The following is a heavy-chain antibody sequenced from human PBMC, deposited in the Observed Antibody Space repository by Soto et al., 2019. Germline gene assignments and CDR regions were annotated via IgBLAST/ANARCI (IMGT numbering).Heavy chain of an antibody. D-gene: IGHD4-4*01. CDR1: GFTFSSYG. CDR2: ISYDGSNK. CDR3: AKGHDYSNPPALLGHYYGMDV. V-gene: IGHV3-30*18. J-gene: IGHJ6*02. Sequence: PGGSLRLSCAASGFTFSSYGMHWVRQAPGKGLEWVAVISYDGSNKYYADSVKGRFTISRDNSKNTLYLQMNSLRAEDTAVYYCAKGHDYSNPPALLGHYYGMDVWGQGTTVTVSS.